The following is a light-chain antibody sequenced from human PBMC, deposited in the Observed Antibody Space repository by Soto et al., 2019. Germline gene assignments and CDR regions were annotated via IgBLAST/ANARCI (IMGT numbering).Light chain of an antibody. J-gene: IGKJ5*01. V-gene: IGKV3-11*01. CDR2: DIS. Sequence: EIVFTQSPSTLSLSPGERATLSCRASQSVSSLAWYQKKPGRAPRLLIYDISNRATGIPARFSGSGSGTDFTLTISSLEPEDFAVYYCQQRSNWQITFGQGTRLEIK. CDR3: QQRSNWQIT. CDR1: QSVSS.